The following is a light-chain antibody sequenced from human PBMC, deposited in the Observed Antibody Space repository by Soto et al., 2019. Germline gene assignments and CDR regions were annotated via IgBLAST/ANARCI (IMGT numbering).Light chain of an antibody. V-gene: IGKV3-20*01. CDR2: GAS. Sequence: MVLTQSPGTLSLSPWERATLSCRASQSVSSNYLAWYQQKPGQAPRLLIYGASSRATGIPDRFTGSGSGTDFTLTISRLEPEDFAVYYCQQYGSSPLFGQGTRLEIK. J-gene: IGKJ5*01. CDR3: QQYGSSPL. CDR1: QSVSSNY.